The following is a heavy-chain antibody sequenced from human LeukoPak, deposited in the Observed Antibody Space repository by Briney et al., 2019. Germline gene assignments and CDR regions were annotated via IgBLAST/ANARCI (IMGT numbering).Heavy chain of an antibody. CDR2: INAGNGNT. V-gene: IGHV1-3*01. D-gene: IGHD3-22*01. CDR1: GYTFTGYG. J-gene: IGHJ4*02. CDR3: ARAPYYYDSSGYYS. Sequence: ASVKVSCKASGYTFTGYGISWVRQAPGQRLEWMGWINAGNGNTKYSQKFQGRVTITRDTSASTAYMELSSLRSEDTAVYYCARAPYYYDSSGYYSWGQGTLVTVSS.